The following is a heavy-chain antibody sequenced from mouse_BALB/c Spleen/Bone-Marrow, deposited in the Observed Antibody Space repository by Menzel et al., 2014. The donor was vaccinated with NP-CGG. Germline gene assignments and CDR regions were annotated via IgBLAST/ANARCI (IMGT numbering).Heavy chain of an antibody. J-gene: IGHJ2*01. CDR3: ARPDYYGYLNY. D-gene: IGHD1-1*01. V-gene: IGHV4-1*02. CDR1: GFDFSRYW. CDR2: INPDSRTI. Sequence: VQLKQSGGGLVQPGGSLKLSCAASGFDFSRYWMSWVRQAPGKGLEWIGEINPDSRTINYSPSLKDKFIISRDNAKNTLYLLLNKVRSEDTALYYCARPDYYGYLNYWGQGTTLTVSS.